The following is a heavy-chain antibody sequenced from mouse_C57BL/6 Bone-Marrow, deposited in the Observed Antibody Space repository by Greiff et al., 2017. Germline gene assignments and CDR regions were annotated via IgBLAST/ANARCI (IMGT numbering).Heavy chain of an antibody. D-gene: IGHD2-1*01. J-gene: IGHJ3*01. CDR1: GFNFKDDY. CDR3: TTLYYGNFPFAY. V-gene: IGHV14-4*01. Sequence: VQLKQSGAELVRPGASVKLSCTASGFNFKDDYMHWVKQRPEQGLEWIGWIDPENGDTEYASKFQGKATITADTSSNTAYLQLSSLTSEDTAVYYCTTLYYGNFPFAYWGQGTLVTVSA. CDR2: IDPENGDT.